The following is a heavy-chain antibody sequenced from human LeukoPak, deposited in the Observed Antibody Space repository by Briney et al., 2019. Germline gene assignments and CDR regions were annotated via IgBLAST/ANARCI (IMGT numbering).Heavy chain of an antibody. CDR2: MSPNSGNA. V-gene: IGHV1-8*01. CDR3: ARGLPQAVFGMLIKD. J-gene: IGHJ4*02. Sequence: ASVKVSCKVSGYTLTELSMHWVRQATGQGLEWMGWMSPNSGNAGYSQNFQGRVTMTRDTSISTAYMELSSLISEDTAVYYCARGLPQAVFGMLIKDWGQGTLVTVSS. CDR1: GYTLTELS. D-gene: IGHD3-3*01.